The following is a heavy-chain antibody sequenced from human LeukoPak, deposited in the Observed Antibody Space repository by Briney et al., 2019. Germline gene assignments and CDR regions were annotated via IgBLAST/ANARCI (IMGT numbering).Heavy chain of an antibody. Sequence: GGSLRLFCAASGXTFSHYWMSWVRQAPGKGLEGGANIKRDGSEKNYVDSVKGRFTLSRDNAKNSLYLQMNILRAEDTAVYYCARDLYASGSYDYWGQGTLVTVSS. J-gene: IGHJ4*02. D-gene: IGHD3-10*01. CDR2: IKRDGSEK. CDR3: ARDLYASGSYDY. CDR1: GXTFSHYW. V-gene: IGHV3-7*04.